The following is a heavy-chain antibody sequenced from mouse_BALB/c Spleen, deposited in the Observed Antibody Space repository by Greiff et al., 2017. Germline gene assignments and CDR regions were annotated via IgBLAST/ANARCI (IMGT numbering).Heavy chain of an antibody. D-gene: IGHD1-1*02. V-gene: IGHV14-3*02. CDR3: ARLGSYYAMDY. CDR2: IDPANGNT. J-gene: IGHJ4*01. Sequence: QLQQSGAELVKPGASVKLSCTASGFHIKDIYMHRVKQGPEQGLEWIGRIDPANGNTKYDPKFQGKATIAADTSSSTAYLQLSSLTSEDTAVYYCARLGSYYAMDYWGQGTSVTVSA. CDR1: GFHIKDIY.